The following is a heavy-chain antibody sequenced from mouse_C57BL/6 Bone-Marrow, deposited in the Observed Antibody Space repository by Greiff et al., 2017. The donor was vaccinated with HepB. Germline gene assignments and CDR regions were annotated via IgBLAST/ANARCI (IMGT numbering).Heavy chain of an antibody. D-gene: IGHD2-12*01. CDR3: ATSAYYSYYYAMDY. J-gene: IGHJ4*01. Sequence: QVQLQQSGAELARPGASVKLSCKASGYTFTSYGISWVKQRTGQGLEWIGEIYPRSGNTYYNEKFKGKATLTADKSSSTAYMELRSLTSEDSAVYFCATSAYYSYYYAMDYWGQGTSVTVSS. V-gene: IGHV1-81*01. CDR1: GYTFTSYG. CDR2: IYPRSGNT.